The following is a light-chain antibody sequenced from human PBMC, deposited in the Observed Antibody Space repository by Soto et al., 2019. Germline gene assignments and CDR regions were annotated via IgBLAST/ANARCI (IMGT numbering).Light chain of an antibody. J-gene: IGKJ1*01. Sequence: AIRMTQSPSSFSASTGVRVTITCRASQGISSYLAWYQQKPGKAPKLLIYVISTLQSGVPSRFSGSGSGTVFTLTISSLQPEDFATYYCQQGKSFPWTFGQGTKVDIK. CDR3: QQGKSFPWT. CDR2: VIS. V-gene: IGKV1-8*01. CDR1: QGISSY.